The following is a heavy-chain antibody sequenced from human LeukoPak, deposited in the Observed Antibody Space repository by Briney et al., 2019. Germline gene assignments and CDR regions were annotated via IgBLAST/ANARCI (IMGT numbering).Heavy chain of an antibody. V-gene: IGHV4-59*01. J-gene: IGHJ6*02. Sequence: PSETLSLTCTVSGGSISSYYWSWIRQPPGKGLEWIGYIYYSGSTNYNPSLKSRVTISVDTSKNQFPLKLSSVTAADTAVYYCARDRSYDMRYGMDVWGQGTTVTVSS. D-gene: IGHD1-26*01. CDR1: GGSISSYY. CDR3: ARDRSYDMRYGMDV. CDR2: IYYSGST.